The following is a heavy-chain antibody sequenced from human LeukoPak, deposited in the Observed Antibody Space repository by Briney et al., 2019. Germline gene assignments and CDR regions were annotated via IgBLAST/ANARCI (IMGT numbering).Heavy chain of an antibody. J-gene: IGHJ4*02. V-gene: IGHV4-34*01. CDR1: GGPFSGYY. Sequence: SETLSLTCAVYGGPFSGYYWSWIRQPPGKGLEWIGEINHSGSTNYNPSLKSRGTISVDTSKNQFSLKLSSVTAADTAVYYCARVLVVAATVGFDYWGQGTLVTVSS. CDR2: INHSGST. CDR3: ARVLVVAATVGFDY. D-gene: IGHD2-15*01.